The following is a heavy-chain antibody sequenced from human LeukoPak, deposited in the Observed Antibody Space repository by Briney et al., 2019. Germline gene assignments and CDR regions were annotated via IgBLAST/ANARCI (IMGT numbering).Heavy chain of an antibody. CDR1: GYTFTSYG. CDR3: ARSRIAAAGTAGYYMDV. D-gene: IGHD6-13*01. CDR2: INPNSGGT. J-gene: IGHJ6*03. V-gene: IGHV1-2*02. Sequence: ASVKVSCKASGYTFTSYGISWVRQAPGQGLEWMGWINPNSGGTNYAQKFQGRVTMTRDTSISTAYMELSRLRSDDTAVYYCARSRIAAAGTAGYYMDVWGKGTTVTVSS.